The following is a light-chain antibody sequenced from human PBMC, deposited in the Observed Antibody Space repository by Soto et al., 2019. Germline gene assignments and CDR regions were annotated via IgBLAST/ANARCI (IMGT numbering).Light chain of an antibody. CDR3: QQYGNWPLT. CDR2: GAS. V-gene: IGKV3-15*01. J-gene: IGKJ4*01. Sequence: EIVRTQSPATLSVSPGERATLSCRASQSVNIYLAWYQQKPGQAHRLILYGASTRATGIPASFSVSGSGTEFTLTVSSLHSYDIAVYYCQQYGNWPLTFGGGTKVEI. CDR1: QSVNIY.